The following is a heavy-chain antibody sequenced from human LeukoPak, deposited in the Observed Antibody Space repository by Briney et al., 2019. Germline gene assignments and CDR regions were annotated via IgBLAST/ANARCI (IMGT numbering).Heavy chain of an antibody. V-gene: IGHV1-8*03. CDR3: ARTMVRGVIYYYYYMDV. CDR2: MNPNSGNT. CDR1: GYTFTSYD. J-gene: IGHJ6*03. D-gene: IGHD3-10*01. Sequence: ASVKVSCKASGYTFTSYDINWVRQATGQGLEWMGWMNPNSGNTGYAQKFQGRVTITRNTSISTAYMELSSLRSEDTAVYYCARTMVRGVIYYYYYMDVWGKGTTVTVSS.